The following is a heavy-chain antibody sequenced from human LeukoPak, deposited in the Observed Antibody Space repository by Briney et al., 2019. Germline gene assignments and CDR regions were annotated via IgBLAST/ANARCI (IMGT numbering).Heavy chain of an antibody. Sequence: SGPTLVKPTQTLTLTCTFSGFSLSTSGAGVGWIRQPPGKALEWLALIYWVDDRRYSPSLKNRLTITKDTSKNQVVLTMTNMDPVDTGTYYCVHRYCTTSSCYFDYWGPGTLVTVSS. CDR3: VHRYCTTSSCYFDY. CDR1: GFSLSTSGAG. CDR2: IYWVDDR. V-gene: IGHV2-5*02. D-gene: IGHD2-2*01. J-gene: IGHJ4*02.